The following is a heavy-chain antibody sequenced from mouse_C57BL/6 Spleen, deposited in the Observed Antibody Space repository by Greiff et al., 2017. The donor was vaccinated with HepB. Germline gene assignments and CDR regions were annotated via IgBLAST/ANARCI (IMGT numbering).Heavy chain of an antibody. CDR1: GYTFTDYY. Sequence: EVQLQQSGPELVKPGASVKISCKASGYTFTDYYMNWVKQSHGKSLEWIGDINPNNGGTSYNQKFKGKATLTVDKSSSTAYMELRSLPSEDSAVYYCARGGTAQVSDYWGQGTTLTVSS. CDR3: ARGGTAQVSDY. D-gene: IGHD3-2*02. J-gene: IGHJ2*01. CDR2: INPNNGGT. V-gene: IGHV1-26*01.